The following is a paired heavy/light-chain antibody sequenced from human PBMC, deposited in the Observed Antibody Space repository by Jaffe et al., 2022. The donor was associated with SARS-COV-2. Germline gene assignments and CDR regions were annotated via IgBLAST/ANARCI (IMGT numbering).Light chain of an antibody. CDR2: VGTGGIVG. CDR3: GADHGSGSNFVPV. V-gene: IGLV9-49*01. CDR1: SGYSNYK. J-gene: IGLJ3*02. Sequence: QPVLTQPPSASASLGASVTLTCTLSSGYSNYKVDWYQQRPGKGPRFVMRVGTGGIVGSKGDGIPDRFSVLGSGLNRYLTIKNIQEEDESDYHCGADHGSGSNFVPVFGGGTKLTVL.
Heavy chain of an antibody. CDR3: ARPKFGVRWFDP. CDR1: GFTFSDYY. Sequence: QVQLVESGGGLVKPGGSLRLSCAASGFTFSDYYMSWIRQAPGKGLEWVSYISSSSSYTNYADSVKGRFTISRDNAKNSLYLQMNSLRAEDTAVYYCARPKFGVRWFDPWGQGTLVTVSS. V-gene: IGHV3-11*06. CDR2: ISSSSSYT. D-gene: IGHD3-10*01. J-gene: IGHJ5*02.